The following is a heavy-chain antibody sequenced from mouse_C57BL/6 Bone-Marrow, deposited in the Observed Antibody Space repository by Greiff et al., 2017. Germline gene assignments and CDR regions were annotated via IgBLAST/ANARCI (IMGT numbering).Heavy chain of an antibody. V-gene: IGHV14-2*01. D-gene: IGHD2-3*01. CDR1: GFNIKDYY. CDR2: IDPEDGET. J-gene: IGHJ1*03. Sequence: EVQLQQSGAELVKPGASVKLSCTASGFNIKDYYMHWVKQRTEQGLEWIGRIDPEDGETKYAPNVQGKATITADTSSTTAYLQRSSLTSEDTAGEYGDSCYDGHWYFDVWGTGTTVTVSS. CDR3: DSCYDGHWYFDV.